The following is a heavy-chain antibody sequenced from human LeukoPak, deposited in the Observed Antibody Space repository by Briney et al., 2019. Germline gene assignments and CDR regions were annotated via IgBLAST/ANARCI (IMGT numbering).Heavy chain of an antibody. CDR3: AGDYGSGSYYSDY. CDR2: VTGSGANS. V-gene: IGHV3-21*01. D-gene: IGHD3-10*01. CDR1: GFPFSTYA. J-gene: IGHJ4*02. Sequence: GGSLRLSCAASGFPFSTYAMNWVRQAPGKGLEWVSAVTGSGANSYYADSVKGRFSVSRDNAKNSLYLQMNSLRAEDTAVYYCAGDYGSGSYYSDYWGQGTLVTVSS.